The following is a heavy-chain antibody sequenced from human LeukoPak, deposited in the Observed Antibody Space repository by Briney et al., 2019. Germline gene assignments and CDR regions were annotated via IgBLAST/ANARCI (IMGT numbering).Heavy chain of an antibody. D-gene: IGHD6-19*01. Sequence: GGSLRLSCAASGFTFSNFAMNWVRQAPGKGLEWVSTISGSGGSTYYAASVKGRFTISRDNSKNTLYLQMNSLRAEDTAVYYCAKMVHTEQWLVPFDYWGQGTLVTVSS. CDR3: AKMVHTEQWLVPFDY. CDR1: GFTFSNFA. CDR2: ISGSGGST. V-gene: IGHV3-23*01. J-gene: IGHJ4*02.